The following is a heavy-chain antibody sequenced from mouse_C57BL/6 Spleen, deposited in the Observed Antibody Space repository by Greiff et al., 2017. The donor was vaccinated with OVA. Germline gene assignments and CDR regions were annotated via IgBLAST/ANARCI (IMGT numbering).Heavy chain of an antibody. D-gene: IGHD3-2*02. CDR1: GYTFTDYN. V-gene: IGHV1-18*01. J-gene: IGHJ2*01. Sequence: VQLQQSGPELVKPGASVKIPCKASGYTFTDYNMDWVKQSHGKSLEWIGDINPNNCGTIYNQKFKGKATLTVDKSSSTAYMELRSLTSEDTAVYYCARRGSSGYLFDYWGQGTTLTVSS. CDR3: ARRGSSGYLFDY. CDR2: INPNNCGT.